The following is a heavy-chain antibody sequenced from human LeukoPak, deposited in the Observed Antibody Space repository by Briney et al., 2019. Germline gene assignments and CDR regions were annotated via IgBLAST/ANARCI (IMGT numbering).Heavy chain of an antibody. CDR3: AKDRGLYSGVFASDI. J-gene: IGHJ3*02. CDR2: ISSRNGNT. D-gene: IGHD1-26*01. CDR1: GFTFIDYA. V-gene: IGHV3-23*01. Sequence: PGGSLRLSCVASGFTFIDYAMTWVRQAPGKGLEWVSSISSRNGNTFYSDSVKGRFTISRDDSKNTLYLQMNTLRAEDTATYYCAKDRGLYSGVFASDIWGQGTLVTVSS.